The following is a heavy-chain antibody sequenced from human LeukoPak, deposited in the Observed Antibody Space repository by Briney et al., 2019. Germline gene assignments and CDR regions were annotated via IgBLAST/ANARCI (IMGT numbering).Heavy chain of an antibody. J-gene: IGHJ5*02. CDR2: IKQDESEK. CDR1: GFTFSSYW. Sequence: GRSLRLSCAASGFTFSSYWMSWVRQAPGKGLEWVANIKQDESEKYYVDSVKGRFTISRDNAKNSLYLQMDSLRAEDTAVYYCARGKTWIQFGFDPWGQGTLVTVSS. D-gene: IGHD5-18*01. V-gene: IGHV3-7*01. CDR3: ARGKTWIQFGFDP.